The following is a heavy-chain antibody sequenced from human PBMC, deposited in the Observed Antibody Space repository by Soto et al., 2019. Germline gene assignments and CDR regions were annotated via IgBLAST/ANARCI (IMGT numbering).Heavy chain of an antibody. CDR3: ARRGYCTNGVCYYGMDV. V-gene: IGHV4-31*03. CDR2: IYSSGTT. Sequence: SETLSLTCTVSGDFISSGGYYWSWIRQLPGKGLEWIGYIYSSGTTYYNPSLKSRVTISVDKSKNQFSLKLSSVTAADTAVYYCARRGYCTNGVCYYGMDVWGQGTTVTVSS. J-gene: IGHJ6*02. CDR1: GDFISSGGYY. D-gene: IGHD2-8*01.